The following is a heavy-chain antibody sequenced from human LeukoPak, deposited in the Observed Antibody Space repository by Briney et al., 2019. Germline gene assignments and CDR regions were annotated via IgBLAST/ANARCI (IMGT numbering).Heavy chain of an antibody. V-gene: IGHV4-39*07. CDR3: GRVEAVAGTGDY. J-gene: IGHJ4*02. CDR2: IYYSGST. CDR1: GGSISSSSYC. D-gene: IGHD6-19*01. Sequence: PSETLCLTCAVSGGSISSSSYCWGWIRQPPGKGLEWIGSIYYSGSTYYNPSCRSRVTISVATSKNQFFLKRSSGTATATAGYACGRVEAVAGTGDYWGQGTLVSVSS.